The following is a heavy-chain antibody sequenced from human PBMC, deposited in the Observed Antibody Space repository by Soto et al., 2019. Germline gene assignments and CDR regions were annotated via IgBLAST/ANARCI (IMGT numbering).Heavy chain of an antibody. Sequence: QVQLQESGPGLVKPSGTLSLTCAVSGGSISSTNWWSWVRQPPGKGLEWIGEIYHSGRTNYTPSPKSRVTVSVDKSKNQFSLKLSSVTAADPAVYYCARGLSTLSPLDYWGQGTLVTVSS. CDR3: ARGLSTLSPLDY. V-gene: IGHV4-4*02. J-gene: IGHJ4*02. CDR2: IYHSGRT. D-gene: IGHD3-16*02. CDR1: GGSISSTNW.